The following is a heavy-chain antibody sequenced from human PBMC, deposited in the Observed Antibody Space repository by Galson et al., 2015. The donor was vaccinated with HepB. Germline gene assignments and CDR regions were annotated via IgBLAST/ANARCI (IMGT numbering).Heavy chain of an antibody. CDR2: ITYDGVTE. J-gene: IGHJ4*02. V-gene: IGHV3-33*05. D-gene: IGHD4-11*01. CDR1: GFSFNAHG. CDR3: AREQGYNDYRTSDY. Sequence: SLRLSCAASGFSFNAHGMHWVRQAPGQGLEWVGVITYDGVTEGYADYAKGRFAISRDTSTNTLYLQMNNLRAEDTAMYYCAREQGYNDYRTSDYWGQGTLVTVSS.